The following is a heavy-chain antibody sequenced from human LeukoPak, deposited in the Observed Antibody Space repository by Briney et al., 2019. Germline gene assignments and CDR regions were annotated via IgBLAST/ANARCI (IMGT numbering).Heavy chain of an antibody. Sequence: SETLSLTCTVSGYSISSGYYWGWIRQPPGKGLEWIGSIYHSESTYYNPSLKSRVTISIDTSKNQFSLKLSSVTAADTAIYFCAREKSRGSHIDYWGQGTLVTVSS. V-gene: IGHV4-38-2*02. CDR2: IYHSEST. CDR3: AREKSRGSHIDY. CDR1: GYSISSGYY. J-gene: IGHJ4*02. D-gene: IGHD1-26*01.